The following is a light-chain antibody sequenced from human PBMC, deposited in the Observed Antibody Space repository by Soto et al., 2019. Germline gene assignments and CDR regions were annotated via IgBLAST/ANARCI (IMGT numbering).Light chain of an antibody. Sequence: EIVLTQSPATLSLSPGERATLSCRASQSVSRYLVWYQQKPGQAPRLLISDASNRATGIPARFSGRGSGTDFTLTISSLEPEDFAVYYCQQRANWPITFGQGTRLEIK. V-gene: IGKV3-11*01. CDR3: QQRANWPIT. CDR1: QSVSRY. CDR2: DAS. J-gene: IGKJ5*01.